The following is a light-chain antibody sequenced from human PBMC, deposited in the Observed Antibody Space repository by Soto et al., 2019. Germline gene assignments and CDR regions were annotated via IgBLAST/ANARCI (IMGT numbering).Light chain of an antibody. J-gene: IGKJ4*01. V-gene: IGKV3-11*01. CDR2: DAS. Sequence: EIVLTQSPATLSLSPGERVTLSCRASQSVRNYLAWYQQKPGQAPRLLIYDASNRATGIPARFSGSGSGTDFTLNISRQEPEDFAVYCCQQRSSWPLTFGGGTKVEIK. CDR3: QQRSSWPLT. CDR1: QSVRNY.